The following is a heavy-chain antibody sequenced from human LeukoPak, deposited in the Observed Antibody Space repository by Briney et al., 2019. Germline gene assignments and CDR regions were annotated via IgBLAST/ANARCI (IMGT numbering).Heavy chain of an antibody. V-gene: IGHV4-39*07. CDR1: GGSISSSSYY. CDR3: ARGRPPALRFLEWSRKRFNWFDP. J-gene: IGHJ5*02. CDR2: IYYSGST. Sequence: SETLSLTCTVSGGSISSSSYYWGWIRQPPGKGLEWIGSIYYSGSTYYNPSLKSRVTISVDTSKNQFSLKLSSVTAADTAVYYCARGRPPALRFLEWSRKRFNWFDPWGQGTLLTISS. D-gene: IGHD3-3*01.